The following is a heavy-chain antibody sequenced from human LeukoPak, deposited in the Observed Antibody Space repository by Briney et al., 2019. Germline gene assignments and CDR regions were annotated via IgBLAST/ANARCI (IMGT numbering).Heavy chain of an antibody. CDR3: ARGGTVDYDILTGYQLYYFDY. D-gene: IGHD3-9*01. V-gene: IGHV3-21*01. J-gene: IGHJ4*02. CDR1: GFTFSSYS. CDR2: ISGSSSYI. Sequence: GGSLRLSCAASGFTFSSYSMNWVRQAPGKGLEWVSSISGSSSYIYHADSVKGRFTISRDNAKNSLYLQMNSLRAEDTAVYYCARGGTVDYDILTGYQLYYFDYWGQGTLVTVSS.